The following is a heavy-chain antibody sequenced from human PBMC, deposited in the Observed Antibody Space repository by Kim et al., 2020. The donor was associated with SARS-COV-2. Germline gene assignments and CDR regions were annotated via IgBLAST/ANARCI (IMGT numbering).Heavy chain of an antibody. CDR1: GFTFSKYW. Sequence: GGSLRLSCVASGFTFSKYWMTWVRQAPGKGLEWVANIRQDGSQKFYVDSVKGRFTISRDNAKNSVFLEMSSLRADDTAVYYCASKGSDLGAYPGSPYWG. CDR3: ASKGSDLGAYPGSPY. V-gene: IGHV3-7*01. CDR2: IRQDGSQK. D-gene: IGHD1-26*01. J-gene: IGHJ4*01.